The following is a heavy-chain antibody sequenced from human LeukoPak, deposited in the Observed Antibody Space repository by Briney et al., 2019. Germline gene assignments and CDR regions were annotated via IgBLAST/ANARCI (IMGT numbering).Heavy chain of an antibody. J-gene: IGHJ4*02. CDR1: VGSISSSSYY. Sequence: SETLSLTCTVSVGSISSSSYYWGWIRQPPGKGLEWIGSIYYSGSTYYNPSLKSRVTISVDTSKNQFSLKLSSVTAADTAVYYCARTSSGSYPYYFDYWGQGTLVTVSS. D-gene: IGHD1-26*01. CDR2: IYYSGST. CDR3: ARTSSGSYPYYFDY. V-gene: IGHV4-39*01.